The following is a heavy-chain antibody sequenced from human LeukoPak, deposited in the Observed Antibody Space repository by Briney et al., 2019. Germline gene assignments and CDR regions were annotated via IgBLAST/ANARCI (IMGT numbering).Heavy chain of an antibody. CDR2: ISSDGSVI. Sequence: GGSLRLSCAASGFTSSNYAIHWVRQVPGRGLEWVAPISSDGSVIYDADSVKGRFAISRDNSKNTLYLQINSLRPEDTAVYYCARDGPEYSSTSGYHYGMDVWGQGTTVTVSS. CDR1: GFTSSNYA. D-gene: IGHD6-6*01. J-gene: IGHJ6*02. V-gene: IGHV3-30*01. CDR3: ARDGPEYSSTSGYHYGMDV.